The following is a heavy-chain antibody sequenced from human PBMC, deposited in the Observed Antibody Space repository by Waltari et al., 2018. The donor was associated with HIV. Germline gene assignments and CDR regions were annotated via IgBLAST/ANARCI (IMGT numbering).Heavy chain of an antibody. J-gene: IGHJ4*02. V-gene: IGHV3-30*18. CDR3: AKGASGWSPGY. CDR2: ISYYGDNK. CDR1: GFTFSSYG. Sequence: QVQLVESGGGVVQPGRSLRLSCDASGFTFSSYGMHWVRQAPGKGLEWVAVISYYGDNKYYADSVKGRFTISRDNSKNTLYLQMNSLRVEDTAVYYCAKGASGWSPGYWGQGTLVTVSS. D-gene: IGHD6-19*01.